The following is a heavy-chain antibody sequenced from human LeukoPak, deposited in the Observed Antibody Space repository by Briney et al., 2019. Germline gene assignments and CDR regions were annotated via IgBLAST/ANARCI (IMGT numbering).Heavy chain of an antibody. CDR2: ISSNGGST. J-gene: IGHJ4*02. CDR1: GFTFSSYA. Sequence: PGESLRLSCSASGFTFSSYAMHWVRQAPGKGLEYVSAISSNGGSTYYADSVKGRFTISRDNSKNTLYLQMSSLRAEDTAVYYCVKNGYSSSWYFQFDYWGQGTLVTVSS. V-gene: IGHV3-64D*09. CDR3: VKNGYSSSWYFQFDY. D-gene: IGHD6-13*01.